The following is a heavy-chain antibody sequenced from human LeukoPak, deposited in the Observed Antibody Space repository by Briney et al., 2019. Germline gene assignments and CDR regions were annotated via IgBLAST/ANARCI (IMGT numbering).Heavy chain of an antibody. V-gene: IGHV3-9*03. CDR2: ISWNSGRI. D-gene: IGHD3-10*01. J-gene: IGHJ6*03. CDR3: ARGSGSYLYYYMDV. CDR1: GFTFYDYA. Sequence: GGSLRLSCAASGFTFYDYAMHWVRHAPGKGLEWVSGISWNSGRIGYADSVKGLFTITRDNAKNSLYLQMNSLRAEDMALYYCARGSGSYLYYYMDVWGKGTTVTVSS.